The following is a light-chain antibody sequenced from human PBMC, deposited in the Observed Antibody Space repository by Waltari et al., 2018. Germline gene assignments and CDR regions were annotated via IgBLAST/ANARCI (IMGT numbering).Light chain of an antibody. J-gene: IGLJ2*01. Sequence: SYVLTQPPSVSVAPGKAARLTCGGNSIGSRSVNWYQQKPGQAPVLVIYYDSDRRSGIPERISGSKSGNTATLTISRVEAGDEAAYYCQLWESGSDRVVFGGGTKLTVL. V-gene: IGLV3-21*01. CDR2: YDS. CDR1: SIGSRS. CDR3: QLWESGSDRVV.